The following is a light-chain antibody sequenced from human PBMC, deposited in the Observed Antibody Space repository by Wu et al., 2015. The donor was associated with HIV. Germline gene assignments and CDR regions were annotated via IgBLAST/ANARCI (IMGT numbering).Light chain of an antibody. J-gene: IGKJ1*01. CDR2: GAS. Sequence: EIVMTQSPVTLSVSPGEGVTLSCRASQTVSSDLAWYQQQPGQAPRLLIYGASTRATGVPSRFSGSGSGTEFTLTITSLQSEDFAVYYCQQYNDWPLFGQGTKVEIK. CDR3: QQYNDWPL. V-gene: IGKV3-15*01. CDR1: QTVSSD.